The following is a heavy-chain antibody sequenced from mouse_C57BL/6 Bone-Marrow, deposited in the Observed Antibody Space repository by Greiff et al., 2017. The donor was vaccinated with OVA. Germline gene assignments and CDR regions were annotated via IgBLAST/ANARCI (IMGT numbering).Heavy chain of an antibody. CDR2: IYPRSGNT. CDR1: GYTFTSYG. Sequence: VQLQQSGAELARPGASVKLSCKASGYTFTSYGISWVKQRTGQGLEWIGEIYPRSGNTYYNEKFNGKATLTADKSSSTAYMELRSLTSEDSAVYFCAKISIYYDYDGAYWGQGTLVTVSA. CDR3: AKISIYYDYDGAY. V-gene: IGHV1-81*01. D-gene: IGHD2-4*01. J-gene: IGHJ3*01.